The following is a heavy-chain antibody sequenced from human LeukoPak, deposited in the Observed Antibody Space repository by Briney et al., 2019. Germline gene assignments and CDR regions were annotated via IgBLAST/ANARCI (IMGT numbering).Heavy chain of an antibody. CDR3: ARELGSYDYVWGSYRQRGVFDY. CDR1: GYTFTSYG. Sequence: ASVKVSCKASGYTFTSYGISWVRQAPGQGLEWMGWISAYNGNTNYAQKLQGRDTMTTDTSTSTAYMELRSLRSDDTAVYYCARELGSYDYVWGSYRQRGVFDYWGQGTLVTVSS. V-gene: IGHV1-18*01. CDR2: ISAYNGNT. D-gene: IGHD3-16*02. J-gene: IGHJ4*02.